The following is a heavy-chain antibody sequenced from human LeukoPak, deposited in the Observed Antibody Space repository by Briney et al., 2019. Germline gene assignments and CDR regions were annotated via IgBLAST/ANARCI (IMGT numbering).Heavy chain of an antibody. CDR1: GYTFTGYY. CDR2: INPNSGGT. J-gene: IGHJ5*02. CDR3: ARSHGGITIRNWFDP. V-gene: IGHV1-2*02. D-gene: IGHD3-3*01. Sequence: ASVKVSRKASGYTFTGYYMHWVRQAPGQGLEWMGWINPNSGGTNYAQKFQGRVTMTRDTSISTAYMELSRPRSDDTAVYYCARSHGGITIRNWFDPWGQGTLVTVSS.